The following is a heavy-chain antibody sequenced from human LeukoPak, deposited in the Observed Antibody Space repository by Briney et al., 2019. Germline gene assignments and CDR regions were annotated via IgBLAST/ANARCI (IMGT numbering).Heavy chain of an antibody. D-gene: IGHD3-10*01. J-gene: IGHJ4*02. CDR3: ARDSSYGSGSYLAN. V-gene: IGHV3-20*04. CDR2: INWNGGST. CDR1: GFIYDDYG. Sequence: GGSLRLSCAASGFIYDDYGMSWVRQAPGKGLEWVSGINWNGGSTNYADSVKGRFTISRDNAKNSLYLQMNSLRAEDTALYYRARDSSYGSGSYLANWGQGTLVTVSS.